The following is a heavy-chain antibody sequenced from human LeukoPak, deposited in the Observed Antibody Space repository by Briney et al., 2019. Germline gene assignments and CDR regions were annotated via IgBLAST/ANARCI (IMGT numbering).Heavy chain of an antibody. D-gene: IGHD3-10*01. Sequence: GGSLRLSCVAPGFTFKSFGMHWVRQAPGKGLEWVGLIWYDGSNKYYGDSVKGRFTISRDNSKNTMYVQMNSLRPEDTAVYYCATCDYYDSGSAMDVWGKGTPVTVSS. V-gene: IGHV3-33*01. J-gene: IGHJ6*03. CDR1: GFTFKSFG. CDR3: ATCDYYDSGSAMDV. CDR2: IWYDGSNK.